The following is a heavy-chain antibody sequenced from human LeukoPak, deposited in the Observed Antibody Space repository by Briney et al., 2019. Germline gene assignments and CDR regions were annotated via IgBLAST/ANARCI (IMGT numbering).Heavy chain of an antibody. J-gene: IGHJ4*02. Sequence: PGGSLRLSCAASGFTVSTNYMSWVRQAPGKGLEWVSVIYSGGSIYYADSVKGRFTISTDNSKNTLYLQMNSLRVEDTAVYYCARDRSWYGGYYFDYWGQGTLVTVPS. CDR1: GFTVSTNY. CDR3: ARDRSWYGGYYFDY. D-gene: IGHD6-13*01. V-gene: IGHV3-66*01. CDR2: IYSGGSI.